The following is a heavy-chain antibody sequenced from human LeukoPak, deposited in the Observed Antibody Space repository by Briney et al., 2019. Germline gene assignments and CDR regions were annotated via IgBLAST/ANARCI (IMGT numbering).Heavy chain of an antibody. J-gene: IGHJ4*02. CDR2: ISGSGGST. D-gene: IGHD3-10*01. Sequence: GGSLRLSCAASGFTLSSYAMSWVRQAPGKGLEWVSAISGSGGSTYYADSVKGRFTISRDNPKNTLYLQMNSLRAEDTAVYYCAKEVRGVSGFDYWGQGTLVTVSS. CDR3: AKEVRGVSGFDY. CDR1: GFTLSSYA. V-gene: IGHV3-23*01.